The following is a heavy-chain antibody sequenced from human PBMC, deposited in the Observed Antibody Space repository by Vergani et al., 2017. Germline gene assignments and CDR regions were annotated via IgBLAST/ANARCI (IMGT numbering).Heavy chain of an antibody. V-gene: IGHV3-30*18. CDR1: GFTFSTYA. CDR3: AKDGRPPFDNSGPPLLD. D-gene: IGHD3-22*01. Sequence: QVQLVQSGGGVVQPGRSLRLSCAASGFTFSTYAMHWVRQAPGKGLEWVAVISDDGRRKYYADSVKGRFTISRDNSMNTLYLQMNSLRPEDTAVYYCAKDGRPPFDNSGPPLLDWGQGTLVTVSS. J-gene: IGHJ4*02. CDR2: ISDDGRRK.